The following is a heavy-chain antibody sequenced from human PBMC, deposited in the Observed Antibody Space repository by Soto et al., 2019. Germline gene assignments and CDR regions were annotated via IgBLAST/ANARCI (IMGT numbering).Heavy chain of an antibody. CDR3: AKDKGKAGPRYCSGGSCYPRTLYYYYGMDV. D-gene: IGHD2-15*01. V-gene: IGHV3-30*18. Sequence: PGGSLRLSCAASGFTFSSYGMHWVRQAPGKGLEWVAVISYDGSNKYYADSVKGRFTISRDNSKNTLYLQMNSLRAEDTAVYCCAKDKGKAGPRYCSGGSCYPRTLYYYYGMDVWGQGTTVTVSS. CDR1: GFTFSSYG. J-gene: IGHJ6*02. CDR2: ISYDGSNK.